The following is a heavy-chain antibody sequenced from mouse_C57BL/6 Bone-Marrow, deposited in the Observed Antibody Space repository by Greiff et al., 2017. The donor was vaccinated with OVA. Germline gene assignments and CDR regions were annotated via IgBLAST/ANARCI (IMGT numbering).Heavy chain of an antibody. CDR3: ARLDYGNY. J-gene: IGHJ2*01. D-gene: IGHD2-1*01. CDR1: GYTFTSYW. CDR2: IDPSDSYT. V-gene: IGHV1-59*01. Sequence: QVQLQQPGAELVRPGTSVKLSCKASGYTFTSYWMHWVKQRPGQGLEWIGVIDPSDSYTNYNQKFKGKATLTVDTSSSTAYMQLSSLTSDDAAVYYCARLDYGNYWGQGTTLTVSS.